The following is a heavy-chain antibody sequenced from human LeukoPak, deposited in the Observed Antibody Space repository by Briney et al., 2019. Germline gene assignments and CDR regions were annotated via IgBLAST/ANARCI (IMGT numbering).Heavy chain of an antibody. CDR1: VASISNYY. Sequence: SETLSLTCTVCVASISNYYWSWIRHTPEKGLEWMGHIHSSGGSSHYPSLKSRLTLSIDTSRNQLSLKLPSVTAADTAVYFCARLGSYHDFWGQGALVTVS. CDR3: ARLGSYHDF. J-gene: IGHJ4*02. CDR2: IHSSGGS. D-gene: IGHD1-26*01. V-gene: IGHV4-4*09.